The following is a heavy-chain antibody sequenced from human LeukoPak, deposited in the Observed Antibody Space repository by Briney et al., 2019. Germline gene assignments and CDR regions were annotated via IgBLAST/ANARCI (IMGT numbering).Heavy chain of an antibody. Sequence: KPSETLSLTCAVSGYSISSGYYWGWIRQPPGKGLEWIGTIYQYGSTYYNPSLGSRVTISVDTSKNQFSLKLSSVTAADTAVYYCARHRSPDGSTSCYNDWGQGTLVTVSS. CDR3: ARHRSPDGSTSCYND. V-gene: IGHV4-38-2*01. J-gene: IGHJ4*02. CDR2: IYQYGST. D-gene: IGHD2-2*02. CDR1: GYSISSGYY.